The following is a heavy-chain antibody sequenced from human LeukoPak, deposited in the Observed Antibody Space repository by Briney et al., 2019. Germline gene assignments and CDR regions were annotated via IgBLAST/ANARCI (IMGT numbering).Heavy chain of an antibody. CDR2: VDPEDGET. V-gene: IGHV1-69-2*01. J-gene: IGHJ4*02. CDR3: ATYWELLGNLAFDY. Sequence: ASVKVPCKVSGYTFTDYYMHWVQQAPGKGLEWMGLVDPEDGETIYAEKFQGRVTITADTSTDTAYMELSSLRSEDTAVYYCATYWELLGNLAFDYWGQGTLVAVSS. CDR1: GYTFTDYY. D-gene: IGHD1-26*01.